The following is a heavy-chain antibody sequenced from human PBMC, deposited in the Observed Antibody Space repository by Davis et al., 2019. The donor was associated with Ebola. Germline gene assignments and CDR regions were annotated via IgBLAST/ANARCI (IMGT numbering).Heavy chain of an antibody. CDR3: AHRHSGSGSYSFFDY. CDR1: GFSLSIPEVA. D-gene: IGHD3-10*01. J-gene: IGHJ4*02. CDR2: IYGDDIK. V-gene: IGHV2-5*02. Sequence: SGPTLVKPTQTLTLTCTFSGFSLSIPEVAVGWIRQPPGKALEWLAVIYGDDIKRYSPSLRSRLTITKDASKNQVVLTMTKMDPVDTATYYCAHRHSGSGSYSFFDYWGQGALVTVSS.